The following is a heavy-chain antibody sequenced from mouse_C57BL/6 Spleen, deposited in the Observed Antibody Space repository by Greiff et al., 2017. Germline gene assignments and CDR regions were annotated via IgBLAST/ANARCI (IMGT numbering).Heavy chain of an antibody. Sequence: QVQLQQPGAELVKPGASVTLSCKASGYTFTSYWMHWVKQRPGQGLEWIGMIHPNSGSTNYNEKFKSKATLTVDNSSRTAYMPLSSLTSEDSAVYDCARYGYDGAYYAMDYWGQGTSVSVSS. J-gene: IGHJ4*01. CDR2: IHPNSGST. CDR1: GYTFTSYW. CDR3: ARYGYDGAYYAMDY. D-gene: IGHD2-2*01. V-gene: IGHV1-64*01.